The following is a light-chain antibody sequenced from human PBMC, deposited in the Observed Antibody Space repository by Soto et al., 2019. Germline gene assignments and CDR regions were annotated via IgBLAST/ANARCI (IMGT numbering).Light chain of an antibody. J-gene: IGKJ5*01. V-gene: IGKV3-11*01. CDR2: DAS. CDR1: QSISSY. Sequence: EFVLTQSPATLSLSPGERATLSCRASQSISSYLAWFQQKPGQAPRLLIYDASNRATGIPARFSGGGSGTDFTLTIISLEPEDFAVYYCQHRTNWPPAFGQGTRLEIK. CDR3: QHRTNWPPA.